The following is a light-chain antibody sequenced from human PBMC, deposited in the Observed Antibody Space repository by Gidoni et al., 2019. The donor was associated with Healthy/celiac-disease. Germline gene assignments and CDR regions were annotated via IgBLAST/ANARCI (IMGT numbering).Light chain of an antibody. J-gene: IGKJ1*01. Sequence: DIQMTQSPSSLSASVGDRVTITCRASQSISSYLNWYQQKPGKAPKLLIYAASSLQSGVPSRFSGSGSGTDVTITISSLQPEDVATYYCQQSYSTLTWTFGQGTKVEIK. CDR2: AAS. CDR3: QQSYSTLTWT. V-gene: IGKV1-39*01. CDR1: QSISSY.